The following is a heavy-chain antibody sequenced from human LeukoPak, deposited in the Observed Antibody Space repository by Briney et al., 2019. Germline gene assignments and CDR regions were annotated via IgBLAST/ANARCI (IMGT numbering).Heavy chain of an antibody. D-gene: IGHD2-2*01. CDR2: IIPIFGTA. J-gene: IGHJ4*02. V-gene: IGHV1-69*13. Sequence: SVKVSCKASGGTFSSYAISWVRQAPGQGLEWMGGIIPIFGTANYAQKFQGRVTITADESTSTAYMELSSLRSEDTAVYYCARERFVGGVPAAIGYWGQGTLVTVSS. CDR1: GGTFSSYA. CDR3: ARERFVGGVPAAIGY.